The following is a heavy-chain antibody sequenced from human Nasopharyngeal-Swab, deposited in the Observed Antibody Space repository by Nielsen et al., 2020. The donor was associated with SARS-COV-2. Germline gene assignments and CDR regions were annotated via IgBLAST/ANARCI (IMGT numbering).Heavy chain of an antibody. CDR3: ARERGEYGDYWGEAFDI. CDR2: ISFDGSNK. D-gene: IGHD4-17*01. CDR1: GFIFSTYA. Sequence: GGSLRLSCAASGFIFSTYAMHWVRQAPGKGLEWVAVISFDGSNKYYLDSVKGRFTISRDDSKDTLYLQMNSLRAEDTAVYYCARERGEYGDYWGEAFDIWGQGTMVTVSS. V-gene: IGHV3-30*03. J-gene: IGHJ3*02.